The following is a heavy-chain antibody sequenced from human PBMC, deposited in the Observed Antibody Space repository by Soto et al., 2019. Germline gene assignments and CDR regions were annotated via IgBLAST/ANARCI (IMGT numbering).Heavy chain of an antibody. D-gene: IGHD2-2*01. CDR3: ARGQRCSSTSCYRGYYYYYGMDV. CDR1: GYTFSSYG. CDR2: ISVYNGNT. J-gene: IGHJ6*02. Sequence: ASVKVSCKASGYTFSSYGLSWVRQAPGQGLEWMGWISVYNGNTNYAQKLQGRVTMTTDTSASTAYMELRSLRSDDTAVYYCARGQRCSSTSCYRGYYYYYGMDVWGQGTTVTVSS. V-gene: IGHV1-18*04.